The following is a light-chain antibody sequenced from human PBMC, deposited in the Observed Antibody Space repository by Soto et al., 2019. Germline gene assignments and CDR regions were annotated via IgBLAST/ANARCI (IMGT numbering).Light chain of an antibody. CDR3: QTWGTGIWV. CDR2: LNSDGSH. J-gene: IGLJ3*02. Sequence: QPVLTQSPSASASLGASVKLTCTLSSGHSSYAIAWHQQEPEKGPRYLMKLNSDGSHTKGDGIPDRLSGSSSGAERYLTISRLQSEDEADYYCQTWGTGIWVFGGGTKLTVL. V-gene: IGLV4-69*01. CDR1: SGHSSYA.